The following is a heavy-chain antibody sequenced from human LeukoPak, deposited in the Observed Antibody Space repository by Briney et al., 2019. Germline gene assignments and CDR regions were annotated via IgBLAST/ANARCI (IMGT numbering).Heavy chain of an antibody. CDR1: GFTFSNAW. CDR3: TTLKRGFTGYATD. D-gene: IGHD5-12*01. CDR2: IKTKADGGTI. V-gene: IGHV3-15*01. Sequence: KPGESLRLSCAASGFTFSNAWMGWVRQAPGKGREWVGRIKTKADGGTIDYAAPVKGRFTILRDDSKSTMYLQMNSLKTEDTGVYSCTTLKRGFTGYATDWGQGTLVTVSS. J-gene: IGHJ4*02.